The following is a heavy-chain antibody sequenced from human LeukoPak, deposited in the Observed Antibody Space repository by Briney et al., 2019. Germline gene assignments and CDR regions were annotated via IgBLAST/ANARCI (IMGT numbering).Heavy chain of an antibody. CDR2: IYHSGNT. D-gene: IGHD3-10*01. J-gene: IGHJ4*02. Sequence: SETLSLTCTVSSYYIGTDYYWGWLRQPPGKGLEWIGSIYHSGNTYYNPSLKSRVIVSVDTSKSQFSLKVSSVTAADTAVYYCASSGNYYGSGAPPVLDYWGQGTLVTVSS. V-gene: IGHV4-38-2*02. CDR1: SYYIGTDYY. CDR3: ASSGNYYGSGAPPVLDY.